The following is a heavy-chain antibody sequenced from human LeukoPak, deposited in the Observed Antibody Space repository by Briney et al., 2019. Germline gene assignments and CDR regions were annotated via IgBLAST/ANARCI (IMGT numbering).Heavy chain of an antibody. V-gene: IGHV3-30*02. D-gene: IGHD6-19*01. CDR3: AKDVVAGSLYYYYGMDV. J-gene: IGHJ6*02. CDR2: IWYDGSNK. CDR1: GFTFSSYG. Sequence: PGGSLRLSCAASGFTFSSYGMHWVRQAPGKGLEWVAVIWYDGSNKYYADSVKGRFTISRDNSKSTLYLQMNSLRAEDTAVYYCAKDVVAGSLYYYYGMDVWGQGTTVTVSS.